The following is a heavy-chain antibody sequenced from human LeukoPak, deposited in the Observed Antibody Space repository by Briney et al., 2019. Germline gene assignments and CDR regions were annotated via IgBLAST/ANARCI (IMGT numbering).Heavy chain of an antibody. Sequence: TGGSLRLSCAASGFTFSSYAMSWVRQAPGKGLEWVSAISGSGGSTYYADSVKGRFTISRDNSKNTLYLQMNSLRAEDTAVYYCAKRPRGYSGYDWVDYWGQGTLVTVSS. CDR3: AKRPRGYSGYDWVDY. CDR1: GFTFSSYA. D-gene: IGHD5-12*01. J-gene: IGHJ4*02. V-gene: IGHV3-23*01. CDR2: ISGSGGST.